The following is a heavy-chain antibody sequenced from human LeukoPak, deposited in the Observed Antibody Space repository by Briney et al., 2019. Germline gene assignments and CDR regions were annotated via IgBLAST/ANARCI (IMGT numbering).Heavy chain of an antibody. CDR3: ARGAVAGAFDY. CDR1: GFTFSSYN. Sequence: GGSLRLSCAASGFTFSSYNLNWVRRAPGKGLEWVSLIYSAGGTYYADSVKGRFTISRDNAKNSLYLQMNSLRAEDTAVYYCARGAVAGAFDYWGQETLVTVSS. CDR2: IYSAGGT. D-gene: IGHD6-19*01. J-gene: IGHJ4*02. V-gene: IGHV3-66*01.